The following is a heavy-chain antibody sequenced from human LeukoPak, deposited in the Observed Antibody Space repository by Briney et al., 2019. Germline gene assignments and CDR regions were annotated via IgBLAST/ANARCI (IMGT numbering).Heavy chain of an antibody. CDR2: IASDGSHT. D-gene: IGHD2-21*02. CDR3: ARERQDTVIHSGAFDI. V-gene: IGHV3-30*04. J-gene: IGHJ3*02. Sequence: GGSLRLSCAASGFTFSNYFMPWVRQAPGKGLEWVADIASDGSHTFYVESVKGRFTISRDNSKNTLYLQMNSLGAEDTAVYFCARERQDTVIHSGAFDIWGQGTMVTVSS. CDR1: GFTFSNYF.